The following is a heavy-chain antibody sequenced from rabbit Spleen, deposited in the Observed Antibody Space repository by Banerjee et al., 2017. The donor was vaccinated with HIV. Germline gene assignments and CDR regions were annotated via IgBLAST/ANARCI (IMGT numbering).Heavy chain of an antibody. CDR1: GFDFSSNA. V-gene: IGHV1S40*01. CDR2: IYAGNSGTT. CDR3: ARDLDGVIGWNFGW. J-gene: IGHJ3*01. D-gene: IGHD4-1*01. Sequence: QSLEESGGDLVKPGASLTLTCKASGFDFSSNAMCWVRQAPGKGLEWIGCIYAGNSGTTYYATWAKGRFTFSKPSSTTVTLQMTSLTAADTATYFCARDLDGVIGWNFGWWGQGTLVTVS.